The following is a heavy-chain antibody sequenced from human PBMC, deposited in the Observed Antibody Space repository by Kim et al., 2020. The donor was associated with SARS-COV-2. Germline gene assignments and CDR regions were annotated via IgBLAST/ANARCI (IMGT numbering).Heavy chain of an antibody. V-gene: IGHV4-34*01. Sequence: RVTISVDTSKNQFSLKLSSVTAADTAVYYCARAGFVVAAFTHYYYYGMDVWGQGTTVTVSS. D-gene: IGHD2-15*01. CDR3: ARAGFVVAAFTHYYYYGMDV. J-gene: IGHJ6*02.